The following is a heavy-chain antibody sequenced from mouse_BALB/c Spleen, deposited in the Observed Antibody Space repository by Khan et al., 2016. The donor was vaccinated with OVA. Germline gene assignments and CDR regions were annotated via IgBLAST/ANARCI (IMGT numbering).Heavy chain of an antibody. CDR1: GYTFTSFW. CDR3: ARSNYYGRSLYAMDY. Sequence: DLVKPGASVKLSCKASGYTFTSFWINWIKQRPGQGLEWIGHIAPGSGSAYYNEMFKGKATLTVDTSSSTAYIQLSSLSSEDSAVYFCARSNYYGRSLYAMDYGGQGTSVTVSA. CDR2: IAPGSGSA. D-gene: IGHD1-1*01. J-gene: IGHJ4*01. V-gene: IGHV1S41*01.